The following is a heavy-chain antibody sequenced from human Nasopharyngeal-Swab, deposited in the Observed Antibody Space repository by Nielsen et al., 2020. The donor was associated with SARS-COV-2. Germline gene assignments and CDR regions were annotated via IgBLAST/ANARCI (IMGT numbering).Heavy chain of an antibody. Sequence: GGSLRLSCAASGFTVSNKYMSWVRQAPGKGLEWVSVIYSGGSTYYADSVKGRFTISRDNSKNTLYLQMNSLRAEDTAVYYCAREGFDYGGNSAAFDIWGQGTMVTVSS. V-gene: IGHV3-53*01. CDR1: GFTVSNKY. CDR3: AREGFDYGGNSAAFDI. J-gene: IGHJ3*02. CDR2: IYSGGST. D-gene: IGHD4-23*01.